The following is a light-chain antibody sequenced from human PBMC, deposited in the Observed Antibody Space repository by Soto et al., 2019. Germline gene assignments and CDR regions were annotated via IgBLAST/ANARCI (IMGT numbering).Light chain of an antibody. CDR1: QSVSSNF. Sequence: EIVLTQSPGTLSLSPGERATLSCRASQSVSSNFLAWYQHKPGQAPRLLIYGASSRATGIPDRFSGSGSGTDFTLTISRLEPEDFAVFYCQQYGASLFTFGPGTKVDIK. J-gene: IGKJ3*01. V-gene: IGKV3-20*01. CDR3: QQYGASLFT. CDR2: GAS.